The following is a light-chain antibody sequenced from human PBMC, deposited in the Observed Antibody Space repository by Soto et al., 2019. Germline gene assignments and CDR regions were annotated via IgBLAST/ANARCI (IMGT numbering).Light chain of an antibody. Sequence: IVLTQSPGTLSLSPWERVTLSCRASQSVSSSYLAWYQQKPGQAPRLLIYGASSRATGIPDRFSGSGSGTDFTLTISRLEPEDFAVYYCQQYGSSPWTFGQGTKVDI. CDR2: GAS. CDR3: QQYGSSPWT. CDR1: QSVSSSY. V-gene: IGKV3-20*01. J-gene: IGKJ1*01.